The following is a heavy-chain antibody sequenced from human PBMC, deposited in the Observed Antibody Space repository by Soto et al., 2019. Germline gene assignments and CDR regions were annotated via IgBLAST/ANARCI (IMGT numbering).Heavy chain of an antibody. CDR1: GYTFTSYG. CDR3: ARGGERITMIVVVPATFDY. V-gene: IGHV1-18*01. CDR2: ISAYNGNT. D-gene: IGHD3-22*01. Sequence: ASVEVSCKASGYTFTSYGISWVLQAPGQGLEWMGWISAYNGNTNYAQKLQGRVTMTTDTSTSTAYMELRSLRSDDTAVYYCARGGERITMIVVVPATFDYWGQGTLVTVSS. J-gene: IGHJ4*02.